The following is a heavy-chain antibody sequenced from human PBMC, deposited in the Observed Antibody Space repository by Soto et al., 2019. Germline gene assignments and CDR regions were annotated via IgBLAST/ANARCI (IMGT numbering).Heavy chain of an antibody. J-gene: IGHJ4*02. V-gene: IGHV4-30-4*01. D-gene: IGHD3-22*01. CDR3: ARAYYYDSSGYYPPYFDY. CDR1: GGSISSGDYY. Sequence: PSLTCTVSGGSISSGDYYWSWIRQPPGKGLEWIGYIYYSGSTYYNPSLKSRVTISVDTSKNQFSLKLSSVTAADTAVYYCARAYYYDSSGYYPPYFDYWGQGTLVTVSS. CDR2: IYYSGST.